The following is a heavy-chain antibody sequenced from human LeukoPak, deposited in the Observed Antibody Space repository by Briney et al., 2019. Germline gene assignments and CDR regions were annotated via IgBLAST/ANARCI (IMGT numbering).Heavy chain of an antibody. V-gene: IGHV4-38-2*02. D-gene: IGHD3-22*01. CDR3: AREGQRGKTYYYDSSGQRFFDY. J-gene: IGHJ4*02. CDR2: IYHSGST. CDR1: GYSISSGYY. Sequence: SETLSLTCTVSGYSISSGYYWGWIRQPPGKGLEWIGSIYHSGSTYYNPSLKSRVTISVDKSKNQFSLKLSSVTAADTAVYYCAREGQRGKTYYYDSSGQRFFDYWGQGTLVTVSS.